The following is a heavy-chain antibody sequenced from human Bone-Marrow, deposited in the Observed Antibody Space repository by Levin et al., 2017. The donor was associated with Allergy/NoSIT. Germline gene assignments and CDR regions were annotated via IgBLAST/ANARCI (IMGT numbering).Heavy chain of an antibody. CDR2: ISAYNGNT. D-gene: IGHD6-6*01. J-gene: IGHJ6*02. CDR1: GYTFTSYG. Sequence: ASVKVSCKASGYTFTSYGISWVRQAPGQGLEWMGWISAYNGNTNYAQKLQGRVTMTTDTSTSTAYMELRSLRSDDTAVYYCARVLVAARLNYYYYYGMDVWGQGTTVTVSS. CDR3: ARVLVAARLNYYYYYGMDV. V-gene: IGHV1-18*01.